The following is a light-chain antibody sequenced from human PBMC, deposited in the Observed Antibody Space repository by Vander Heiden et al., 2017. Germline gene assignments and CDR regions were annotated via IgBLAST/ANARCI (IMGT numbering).Light chain of an antibody. V-gene: IGKV4-1*01. CDR2: WAS. CDR1: QSILYSSNNKNY. CDR3: QQYFSVPVT. Sequence: IVMIQSPESLTVSLGERATINCRSSQSILYSSNNKNYLAWSQQKPGQPPKLLIYWASTRESGVPDRFSGSGSGTDFTLTISSLQAEDVATYFCQQYFSVPVTFGRGTRLEI. J-gene: IGKJ5*01.